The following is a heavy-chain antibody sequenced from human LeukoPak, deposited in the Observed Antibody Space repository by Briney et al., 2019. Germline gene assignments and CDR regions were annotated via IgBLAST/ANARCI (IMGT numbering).Heavy chain of an antibody. J-gene: IGHJ6*03. D-gene: IGHD6-13*01. Sequence: GASVKVSCKASGYTFTGYYMHWVRQAPGQGLEWMGWINPNSGGTNYAQKFQGRVTMTRDTSISTAYMELRSLRSDDTAVYYCARSFDVGSSWYLGYYYYYMDVWGKGTTVTVSS. CDR3: ARSFDVGSSWYLGYYYYYMDV. CDR1: GYTFTGYY. CDR2: INPNSGGT. V-gene: IGHV1-2*02.